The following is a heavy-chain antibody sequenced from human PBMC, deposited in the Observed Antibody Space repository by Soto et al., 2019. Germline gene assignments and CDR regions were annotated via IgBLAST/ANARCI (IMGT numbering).Heavy chain of an antibody. CDR3: ARSGGEYYDSSGYYYAQRL. D-gene: IGHD3-22*01. CDR1: GCNFIIYF. J-gene: IGHJ4*02. Sequence: VASVNSSGKGCGCNFIIYFISRVRQMTGKGLEWMGRIDPSDSYTNYSPSFQGHVTISADKSISTAYLQWSSLKASDTAMYYCARSGGEYYDSSGYYYAQRLWGQGTLVTVSS. V-gene: IGHV5-10-1*01. CDR2: IDPSDSYT.